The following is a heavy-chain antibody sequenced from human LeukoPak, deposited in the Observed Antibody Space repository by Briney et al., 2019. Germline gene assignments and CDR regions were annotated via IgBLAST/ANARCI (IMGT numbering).Heavy chain of an antibody. D-gene: IGHD3-10*01. Sequence: ASVKVSCTASGYTFTDYYLHWVRQAPGQGLEWVGWINPNSGGANYAQEFQGRVTMTRDTSISTTYMELSRLRSDDTAVYYCARGSMVRGVSLGFDPWGQGTLVTVSS. V-gene: IGHV1-2*02. CDR1: GYTFTDYY. CDR2: INPNSGGA. CDR3: ARGSMVRGVSLGFDP. J-gene: IGHJ5*02.